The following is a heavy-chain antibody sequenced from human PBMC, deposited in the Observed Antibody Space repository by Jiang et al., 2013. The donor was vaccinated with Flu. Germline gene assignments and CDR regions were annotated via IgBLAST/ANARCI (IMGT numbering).Heavy chain of an antibody. CDR3: ARDHSLDY. D-gene: IGHD2-21*01. CDR2: IWYDGSNK. J-gene: IGHJ4*02. V-gene: IGHV3-33*01. Sequence: EWVAVIWYDGSNKYYADSVKGRFTISRDNSKNTLYLQMNSLRAEDTAVYYCARDHSLDYWGQGTLVTVSS.